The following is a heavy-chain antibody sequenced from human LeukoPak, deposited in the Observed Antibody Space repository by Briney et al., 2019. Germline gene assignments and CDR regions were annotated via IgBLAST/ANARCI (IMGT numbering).Heavy chain of an antibody. V-gene: IGHV1-2*02. D-gene: IGHD3-10*01. CDR2: INPNSGGT. J-gene: IGHJ4*02. CDR1: GYTFTGHY. Sequence: GASVKVSCKASGYTFTGHYMHWLRQAPGQGLEWIGWINPNSGGTNYAQKFEGRVTMTRDTSISTAYMELSRLRSDDTAVYYYFRSRGDGSGSYSPDWGQGTLVTVSS. CDR3: FRSRGDGSGSYSPD.